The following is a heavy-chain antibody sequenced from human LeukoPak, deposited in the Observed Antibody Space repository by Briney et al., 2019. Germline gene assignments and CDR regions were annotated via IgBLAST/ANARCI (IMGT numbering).Heavy chain of an antibody. J-gene: IGHJ6*03. Sequence: SETLSLTCTVSGGSLISNYWSWIRQSAGAGLEWIGRIYGSGITDHNPSLKSRVTMSLDTSRKQFSLRLTSVTAADTAVYYCARLKFYDSTGYSPGYYMDVWGKGTTVSVFS. D-gene: IGHD3-22*01. CDR2: IYGSGIT. CDR3: ARLKFYDSTGYSPGYYMDV. V-gene: IGHV4-4*07. CDR1: GGSLISNY.